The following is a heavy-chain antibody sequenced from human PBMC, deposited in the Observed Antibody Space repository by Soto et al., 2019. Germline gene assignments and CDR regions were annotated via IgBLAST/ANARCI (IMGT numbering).Heavy chain of an antibody. CDR1: GGSISSSSYY. CDR2: IYYSGST. CDR3: ARQNPANYYYYGMDV. V-gene: IGHV4-39*01. J-gene: IGHJ6*02. Sequence: SSETLSLTCTLSGGSISSSSYYSGWIRQPPGKGLEWIGSIYYSGSTYYNPSLKNRVTISVDTSKNQFSLKLSSVTAADTAVYYCARQNPANYYYYGMDVWGQGTTVTVSS.